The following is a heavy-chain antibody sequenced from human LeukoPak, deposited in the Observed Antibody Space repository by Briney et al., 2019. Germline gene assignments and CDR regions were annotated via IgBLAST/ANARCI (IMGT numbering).Heavy chain of an antibody. J-gene: IGHJ3*02. CDR2: ISGNGGDT. CDR1: GFTFDDYA. V-gene: IGHV3-43*02. Sequence: GGSLRLSCAASGFTFDDYAIHSVRHAPGKGLEWVSLISGNGGDTYYGDSVKGRFTISRDNSRNSLFLQMNSLRAEDTALYYCAKGRRSTSRYGAFDIWGLGTMVTVSS. CDR3: AKGRRSTSRYGAFDI. D-gene: IGHD6-13*01.